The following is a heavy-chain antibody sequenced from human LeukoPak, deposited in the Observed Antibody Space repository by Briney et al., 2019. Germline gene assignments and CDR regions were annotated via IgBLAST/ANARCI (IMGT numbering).Heavy chain of an antibody. J-gene: IGHJ4*02. CDR3: ARDLLGYCSSTSCSIDY. V-gene: IGHV1-2*02. Sequence: ASVKVSCKASGYTFTGYYMHRVRQAPGQGLEWMGWINPNSGGTNYAQTFQGRVTMTRDTSISTAYMELSRLRSDDTAVYYCARDLLGYCSSTSCSIDYWGQGTLVTVSS. CDR1: GYTFTGYY. CDR2: INPNSGGT. D-gene: IGHD2-2*01.